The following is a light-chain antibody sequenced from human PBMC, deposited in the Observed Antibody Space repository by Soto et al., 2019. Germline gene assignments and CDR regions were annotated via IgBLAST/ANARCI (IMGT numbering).Light chain of an antibody. J-gene: IGKJ1*01. CDR1: QGISTY. CDR2: DAS. CDR3: QHYNGYSWT. Sequence: DIQMTQSPSSLSASVGDRVTITCRASQGISTYLNWYLQKPGQAPRLLIYDASNRATGIPARFSGSGSGTEFTLTISSLQPDDFATYYCQHYNGYSWTFGQGTRWIS. V-gene: IGKV1-5*01.